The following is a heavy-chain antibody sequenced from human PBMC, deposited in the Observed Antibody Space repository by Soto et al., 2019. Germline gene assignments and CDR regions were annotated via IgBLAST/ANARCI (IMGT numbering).Heavy chain of an antibody. V-gene: IGHV1-3*01. CDR1: GYTFTNYT. J-gene: IGHJ4*02. Sequence: ASVKVSCKASGYTFTNYTMHWVRQAPGQRLEWMGWINAGNGNTKYSQKFQGRVTITRDTSASTAYMELSSLRSEDTAVYYCARMYYYGTSGGLDYWGQGTPVTVSS. CDR3: ARMYYYGTSGGLDY. D-gene: IGHD3-22*01. CDR2: INAGNGNT.